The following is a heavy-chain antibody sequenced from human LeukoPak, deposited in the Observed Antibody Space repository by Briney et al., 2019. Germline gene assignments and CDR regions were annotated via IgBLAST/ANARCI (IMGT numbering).Heavy chain of an antibody. CDR3: ARRSLYGSGSYRWFDP. Sequence: SETLSLTCIVSGGSISSYYWSWIRQPPGKGLEWIGYIYYSGSTNYNPSLKSRVTISVDTSKNQFSLKLSSVTAADTAVYYCARRSLYGSGSYRWFDPWGQGTLVTVSS. D-gene: IGHD3-10*01. CDR1: GGSISSYY. J-gene: IGHJ5*02. V-gene: IGHV4-59*08. CDR2: IYYSGST.